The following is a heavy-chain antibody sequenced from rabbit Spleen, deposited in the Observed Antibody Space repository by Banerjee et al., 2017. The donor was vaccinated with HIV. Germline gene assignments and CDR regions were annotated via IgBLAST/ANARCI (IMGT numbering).Heavy chain of an antibody. V-gene: IGHV1S45*01. J-gene: IGHJ6*01. CDR1: GFDFSNYNF. D-gene: IGHD7-1*01. Sequence: QEQLVESGGGLVQPGASLTLTCTASGFDFSNYNFMCWVRQAPGKGLEWISCIAGSSSAFTYSATWAKGRFTISKTSSTTVTLQMTSLTVADTATYFCARDTGTSFSSYGMDLWGQGTLVTVS. CDR2: IAGSSSAFT. CDR3: ARDTGTSFSSYGMDL.